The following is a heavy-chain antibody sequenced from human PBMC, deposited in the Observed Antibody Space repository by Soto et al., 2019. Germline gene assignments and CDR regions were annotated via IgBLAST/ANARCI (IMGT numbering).Heavy chain of an antibody. Sequence: GGSLRLSCAASGFTFSSYSMNWVRQAPGKGLEWVSSISSSSSYIYYADSVKGRFTISRDNAKNSLYLQMNSLRAEDTAVYYCARAVGGSGWYYKFDPWGQGTLVTVSS. V-gene: IGHV3-21*01. CDR1: GFTFSSYS. CDR2: ISSSSSYI. CDR3: ARAVGGSGWYYKFDP. D-gene: IGHD6-19*01. J-gene: IGHJ5*02.